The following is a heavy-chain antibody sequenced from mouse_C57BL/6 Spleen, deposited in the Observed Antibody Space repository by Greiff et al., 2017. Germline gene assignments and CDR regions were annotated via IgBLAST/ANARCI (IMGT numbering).Heavy chain of an antibody. V-gene: IGHV1-80*01. CDR3: ARGGGLRRYFDV. CDR2: IYPGDGDT. J-gene: IGHJ1*03. CDR1: GYAFSSYW. D-gene: IGHD2-4*01. Sequence: QVQLQQSGAELVKPGASVMISCKASGYAFSSYWMNWVKQRPGKGLEWIGQIYPGDGDTNYNGKFKGKATLTADKSSSTAYMQLSSLTSEDSAVYFCARGGGLRRYFDVWGTGTTVTVSS.